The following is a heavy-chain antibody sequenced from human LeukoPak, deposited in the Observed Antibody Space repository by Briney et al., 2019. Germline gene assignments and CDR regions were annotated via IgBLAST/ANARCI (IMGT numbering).Heavy chain of an antibody. Sequence: SETLSLTCAVYGGSFSGYYWSRIRQPPGKGLERIGEINHSGSTNYNPSLKSRVTISVDTSKNQFSLKLSSVTAADTAVYYCARAWSSSYRIFDYWGQGTLVTVSS. CDR3: ARAWSSSYRIFDY. D-gene: IGHD2-15*01. CDR2: INHSGST. V-gene: IGHV4-34*01. J-gene: IGHJ4*02. CDR1: GGSFSGYY.